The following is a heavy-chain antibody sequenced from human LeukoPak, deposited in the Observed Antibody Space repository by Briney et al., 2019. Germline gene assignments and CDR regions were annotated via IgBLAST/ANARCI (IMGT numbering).Heavy chain of an antibody. CDR3: AGERTDARSWIDP. CDR2: IHYSGST. Sequence: SETLSLTCTVSGGSFSNHYWTWMRQPPGKGLEWIGYIHYSGSTKYNPPLKRRINISVDTSKNQFSLKVNSVTAADTAVYYCAGERTDARSWIDPWGQGTLVTVSS. V-gene: IGHV4-59*11. D-gene: IGHD3-10*01. CDR1: GGSFSNHY. J-gene: IGHJ5*02.